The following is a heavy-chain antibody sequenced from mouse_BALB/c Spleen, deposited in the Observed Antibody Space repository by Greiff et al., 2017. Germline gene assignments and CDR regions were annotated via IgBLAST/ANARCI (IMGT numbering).Heavy chain of an antibody. Sequence: EVQLQQSGAELVRSGASVKLSCTASGFNIKDYYMHWVKQRPEQGLEWIGWIDPENGDTEYAPKFQGKATMTADTSSNTAYLQLSSLTSEDTAVYYCNAPPLYGNYVGYAMDYWGQGTSVTVSS. D-gene: IGHD2-1*01. V-gene: IGHV14-4*02. CDR1: GFNIKDYY. CDR3: NAPPLYGNYVGYAMDY. J-gene: IGHJ4*01. CDR2: IDPENGDT.